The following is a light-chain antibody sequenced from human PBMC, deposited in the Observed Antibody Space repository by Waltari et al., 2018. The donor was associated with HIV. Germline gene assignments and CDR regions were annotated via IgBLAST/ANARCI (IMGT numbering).Light chain of an antibody. V-gene: IGKV2-24*01. CDR3: MQVRSYPRT. Sequence: DIVLTQTPLSAAFIVGQSASITCRSSQSLVHANGNTYLSWFYQRPGEPPRLLIDRASLRLPGVPDRFSGGGAGTQFTLKISSVEADDVGMYYCMQVRSYPRTFGQGTKVEI. J-gene: IGKJ1*01. CDR2: RAS. CDR1: QSLVHANGNTY.